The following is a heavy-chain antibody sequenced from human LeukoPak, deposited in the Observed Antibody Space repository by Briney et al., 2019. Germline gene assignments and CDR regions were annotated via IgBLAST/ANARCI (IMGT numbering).Heavy chain of an antibody. Sequence: TSETLSLTCSVSGGSISSYYWSWIRQPPGKGLEWIGYVYYNKRTNSNPSLKSRVTLSVDTSKNEFSLKLTSMTAADTAVYFCARSPQYFDSLLDGDSRYYFDYWGQGTLVTVSS. CDR2: VYYNKRT. V-gene: IGHV4-59*01. CDR1: GGSISSYY. J-gene: IGHJ4*02. D-gene: IGHD3-9*01. CDR3: ARSPQYFDSLLDGDSRYYFDY.